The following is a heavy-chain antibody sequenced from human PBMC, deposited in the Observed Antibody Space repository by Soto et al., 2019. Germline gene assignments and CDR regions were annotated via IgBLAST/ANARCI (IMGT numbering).Heavy chain of an antibody. D-gene: IGHD2-21*02. CDR3: AKDARDTGGNSGIDY. CDR1: GLTFGSRA. CDR2: ITDTGGDA. Sequence: EVQLLESGGDLKQPGGSLRLSCVASGLTFGSRAMSWVRQAPGEGLQWVSTITDTGGDAKYADSVRGRFVISRDNSKKTLYLQMNSLRVEDTALYYCAKDARDTGGNSGIDYWGQGTLVTVSS. J-gene: IGHJ4*02. V-gene: IGHV3-23*01.